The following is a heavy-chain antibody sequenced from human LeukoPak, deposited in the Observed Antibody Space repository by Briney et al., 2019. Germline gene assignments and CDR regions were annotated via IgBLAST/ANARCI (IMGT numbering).Heavy chain of an antibody. D-gene: IGHD4-23*01. Sequence: GGSLRLSCAASGFTFSSYGVHWVRQAPGKGLEWVAVIWYDGSNKYYADSVKGRFTISRDNSKNTLYLQMNSLRVEDTALYYCARVRSVGGNPHAFNIWGQGTMVTVSS. J-gene: IGHJ3*02. CDR1: GFTFSSYG. V-gene: IGHV3-33*01. CDR3: ARVRSVGGNPHAFNI. CDR2: IWYDGSNK.